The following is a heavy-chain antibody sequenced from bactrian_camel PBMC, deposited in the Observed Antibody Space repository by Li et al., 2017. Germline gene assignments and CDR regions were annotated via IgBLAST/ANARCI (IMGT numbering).Heavy chain of an antibody. D-gene: IGHD1*01. V-gene: IGHV3S37*01. CDR3: AAATLKRETHMPAIKSLGFMMPAEFGY. J-gene: IGHJ4*01. CDR1: GFTFSSHV. Sequence: HVQLVESGGGLVQPGGSLRLSCAASGFTFSSHVMMWVRQAPGKGLEWVSSIHTGDGTTNYLDSVKGRFTISGDNAKNMLYLQMNSMKPEDTAMYYCAAATLKRETHMPAIKSLGFMMPAEFGYWGQGTQVTVS. CDR2: IHTGDGTT.